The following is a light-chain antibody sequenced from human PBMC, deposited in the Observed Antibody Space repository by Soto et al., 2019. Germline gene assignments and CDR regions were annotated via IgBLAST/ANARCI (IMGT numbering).Light chain of an antibody. V-gene: IGLV2-14*01. CDR1: NRDVGAYNL. Sequence: QSVLTQPASVSGSPGQSITIACTGTNRDVGAYNLVSWYQQRPGEAPKLIISEVRNRPSGISYRFTGSKSGNTASLTLSGLQAEDEADYYCSSYTTTSTLVLGGGTKLTVL. CDR2: EVR. CDR3: SSYTTTSTLV. J-gene: IGLJ3*02.